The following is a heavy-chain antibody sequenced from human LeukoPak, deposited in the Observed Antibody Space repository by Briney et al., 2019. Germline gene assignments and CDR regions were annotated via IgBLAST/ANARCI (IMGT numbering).Heavy chain of an antibody. CDR3: AYRNNFEY. D-gene: IGHD1-26*01. CDR2: IKADGSEK. CDR1: GFSFSGHW. V-gene: IGHV3-7*05. Sequence: RGSYKLFCAASGFSFSGHWMNWVGQPPGKGLEWVANIKADGSEKYYVDSVKGRFTISRDDAKRTVDLQMDNLRAEDTAIYYCAYRNNFEYWGEGAVDPVSS. J-gene: IGHJ1*01.